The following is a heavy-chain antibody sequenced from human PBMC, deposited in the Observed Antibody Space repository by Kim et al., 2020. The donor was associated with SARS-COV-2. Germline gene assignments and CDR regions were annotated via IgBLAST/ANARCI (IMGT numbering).Heavy chain of an antibody. Sequence: GGSLRLSCAASGFTLSNYGMSWVRQAPGKGLEWVSTFSSRGDNTFDADSVKGRFTISRDISKNTLYLQINSLRAEDTAIYFCAKAGNWSPFDDWGQGTLVTVSS. J-gene: IGHJ4*02. D-gene: IGHD1-1*01. CDR3: AKAGNWSPFDD. CDR1: GFTLSNYG. CDR2: FSSRGDNT. V-gene: IGHV3-23*01.